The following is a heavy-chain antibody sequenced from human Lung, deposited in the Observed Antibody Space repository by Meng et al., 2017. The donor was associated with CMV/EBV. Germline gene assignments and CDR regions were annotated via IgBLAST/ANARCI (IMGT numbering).Heavy chain of an antibody. J-gene: IGHJ6*02. V-gene: IGHV1-18*01. CDR3: ARSITIYRIDV. Sequence: ASVKVSCKASDYSFTSYGISWVRQAPGQGLECIGWINTYKGNTNYAQKFQGRVTKTAETSTSTVYMEVRGLRFHDTAIYYCARSITIYRIDVWGLGTAVTVSS. CDR2: INTYKGNT. D-gene: IGHD3-3*01. CDR1: DYSFTSYG.